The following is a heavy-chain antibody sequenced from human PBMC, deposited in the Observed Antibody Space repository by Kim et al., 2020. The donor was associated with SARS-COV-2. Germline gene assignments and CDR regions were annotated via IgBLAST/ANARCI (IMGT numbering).Heavy chain of an antibody. V-gene: IGHV1-69*13. D-gene: IGHD3-10*01. J-gene: IGHJ6*02. CDR2: IIPIFGTA. CDR1: GGTFSSYA. Sequence: SVKVSCKASGGTFSSYAISWVRQAPGQGLEWMGGIIPIFGTANYAQKFQGRVTITADESTSTAYMELSSLRSEDTAVYYCARDRLYGSGTVYYYYGMDVWGQGTTVTVSS. CDR3: ARDRLYGSGTVYYYYGMDV.